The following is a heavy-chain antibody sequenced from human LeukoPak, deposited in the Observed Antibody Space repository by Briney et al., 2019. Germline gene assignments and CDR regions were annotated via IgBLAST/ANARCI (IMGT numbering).Heavy chain of an antibody. V-gene: IGHV4-59*01. D-gene: IGHD3-10*01. CDR3: ARGRSWYYYGSGSYRYYYGMDV. CDR1: GGSISSYY. Sequence: PSETLSLTCTVSGGSISSYYWSWIRQPPGKGLEWIGYIYYSGSTNYNPSFKSRVTISVDTSKNQFSLKLSSVTAADTAVYYCARGRSWYYYGSGSYRYYYGMDVWGQGTTVTVSS. J-gene: IGHJ6*02. CDR2: IYYSGST.